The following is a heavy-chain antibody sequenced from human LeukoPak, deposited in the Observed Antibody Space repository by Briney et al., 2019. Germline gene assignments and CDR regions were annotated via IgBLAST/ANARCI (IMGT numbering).Heavy chain of an antibody. CDR3: AKDYTTDYYDSSGYDY. Sequence: GGSLRLSCAASGFTFSSYAMSWVRQAQGMGLVWVSVISGSGGGALYADSVKGRFTISRDNSKNTLYLQMNSLRAEDTAVYYCAKDYTTDYYDSSGYDYWGQGTLVTVSS. J-gene: IGHJ4*02. CDR1: GFTFSSYA. D-gene: IGHD3-22*01. CDR2: ISGSGGGA. V-gene: IGHV3-23*01.